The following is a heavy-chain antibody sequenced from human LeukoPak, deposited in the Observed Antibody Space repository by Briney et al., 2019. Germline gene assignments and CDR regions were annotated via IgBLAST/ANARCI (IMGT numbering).Heavy chain of an antibody. V-gene: IGHV3-21*01. CDR1: GFTFGPYS. D-gene: IGHD3-9*01. CDR2: ITGSSSDK. Sequence: GGSLRLSCAASGFTFGPYSMNWVRQAPGKGLEWVSSITGSSSDKYYADSVKGRFTISRDNAKNSLSLQMNSLRVEDTAMYYWARNHYDIVTGYSSPYWYFDLWGRGTLVAVSS. J-gene: IGHJ2*01. CDR3: ARNHYDIVTGYSSPYWYFDL.